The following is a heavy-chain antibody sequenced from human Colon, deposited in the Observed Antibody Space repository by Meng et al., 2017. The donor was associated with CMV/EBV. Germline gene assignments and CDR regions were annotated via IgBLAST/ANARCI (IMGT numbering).Heavy chain of an antibody. J-gene: IGHJ5*02. CDR2: ISSSSRYI. CDR3: VRDSRPLGFDP. V-gene: IGHV3-21*06. CDR1: GFTLSDYM. Sequence: GESLKISCEASGFTLSDYMINWVRQASGKGPEWVSSISSSSRYIFYADSVKGRFTISRDNANNSVYLHMNSLRVEDTAMYYCVRDSRPLGFDPWGQGTLVTVSS.